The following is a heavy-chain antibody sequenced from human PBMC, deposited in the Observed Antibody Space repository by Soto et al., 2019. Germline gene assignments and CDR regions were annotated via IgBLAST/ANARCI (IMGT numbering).Heavy chain of an antibody. CDR2: IFHTGSA. D-gene: IGHD2-21*01. Sequence: QVQLQESGPGLMKPSGTLSLTCAVSGGSITSNLWSWVRQPPGKGLEWIAEIFHTGSANYNPSLMGRLTISMDKSRNHLSLNLISVTAADTPVYYCARHIAVSGTRGFDHWGQGTLVTVSS. J-gene: IGHJ4*02. CDR3: ARHIAVSGTRGFDH. CDR1: GGSITSNL. V-gene: IGHV4-4*02.